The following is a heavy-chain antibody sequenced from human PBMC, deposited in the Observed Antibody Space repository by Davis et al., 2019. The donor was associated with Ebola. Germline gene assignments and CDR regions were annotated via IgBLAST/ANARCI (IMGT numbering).Heavy chain of an antibody. J-gene: IGHJ6*02. CDR2: INHSGST. CDR1: GGSFSGYY. V-gene: IGHV4-34*01. D-gene: IGHD5-18*01. Sequence: SETLSLTCAVYGGSFSGYYWNWFRQPPGKGLEWIGEINHSGSTNYNPSLKSRVTISVDTSKNQFSLKLSSVTAADTAVYYCARLPYSYGYGYYYYGMDVWGQGTTVTVSS. CDR3: ARLPYSYGYGYYYYGMDV.